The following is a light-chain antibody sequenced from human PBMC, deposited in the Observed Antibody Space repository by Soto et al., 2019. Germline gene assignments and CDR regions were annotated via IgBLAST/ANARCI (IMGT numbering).Light chain of an antibody. CDR1: QSVSSSY. CDR2: RAS. Sequence: IVLTQSPGTLSLSPGERATLSCRASQSVSSSYLAWYQQKPGQAPRHLIYRASSRATGIPDRFSGSGSGTDLALTISRREPEDFEVYYFRQYGSSRFTFGPGTKVDIK. V-gene: IGKV3-20*01. J-gene: IGKJ3*01. CDR3: RQYGSSRFT.